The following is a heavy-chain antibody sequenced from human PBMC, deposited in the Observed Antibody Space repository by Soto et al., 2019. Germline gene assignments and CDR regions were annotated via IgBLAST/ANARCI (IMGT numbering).Heavy chain of an antibody. CDR1: GFSLSNARMG. J-gene: IGHJ6*03. V-gene: IGHV2-26*01. CDR3: ARIHYDFWSGYLGPHYYYYYYMDV. CDR2: IFSNDEK. D-gene: IGHD3-3*01. Sequence: QVTLKESGPVLVKPTETLTLTCTVSGFSLSNARMGVSWIRQPPGKALEWLAHIFSNDEKSYSTSLKSRLTISKDTSKSQVVLTMTNMDPVDTATYYCARIHYDFWSGYLGPHYYYYYYMDVWGKGTTVTVSS.